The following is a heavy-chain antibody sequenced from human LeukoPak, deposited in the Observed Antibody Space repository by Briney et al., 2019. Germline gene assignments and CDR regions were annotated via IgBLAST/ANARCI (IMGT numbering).Heavy chain of an antibody. J-gene: IGHJ4*02. CDR2: ISIYNGNT. CDR3: ARDSATFGAGSFYLPDF. D-gene: IGHD3-10*01. CDR1: GYTFRSCG. V-gene: IGHV1-18*01. Sequence: ASVKVSCKASGYTFRSCGMSWVRQAPGQGLEWIGWISIYNGNTYYAKTLQDRITVTADTSTNTVYMELRNLRSDDTALYFCARDSATFGAGSFYLPDFWGQGTLVTVSS.